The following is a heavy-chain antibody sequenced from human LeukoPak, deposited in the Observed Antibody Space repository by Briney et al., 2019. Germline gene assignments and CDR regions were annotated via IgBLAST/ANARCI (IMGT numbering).Heavy chain of an antibody. V-gene: IGHV4-34*01. J-gene: IGHJ4*02. CDR1: GGSFSGYY. CDR2: INHSGST. CDR3: ARHAPLERYSSSWYFDY. D-gene: IGHD6-13*01. Sequence: SETLSLTCAVYGGSFSGYYWSWIRQPPGKGLEWIGEINHSGSTNYNPSLKSRVTISVDTSKNQFPLKLSSVTAADTAVYYCARHAPLERYSSSWYFDYWGQGTLVTVSS.